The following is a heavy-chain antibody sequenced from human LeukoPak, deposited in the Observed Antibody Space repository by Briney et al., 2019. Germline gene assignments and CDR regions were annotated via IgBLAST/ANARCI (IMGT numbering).Heavy chain of an antibody. V-gene: IGHV3-23*01. CDR1: AFTFSSYA. CDR2: ISGSGMST. Sequence: GGSLRLSCAASAFTFSSYAMSWVRQAPGKELEWVSGISGSGMSTYYADSVKGRFTISRDNSKNTLYLQMNSLRVEDTAVYYCAKDSGVSDIHVFDYWGQGTLVTVSS. J-gene: IGHJ4*02. D-gene: IGHD3-9*01. CDR3: AKDSGVSDIHVFDY.